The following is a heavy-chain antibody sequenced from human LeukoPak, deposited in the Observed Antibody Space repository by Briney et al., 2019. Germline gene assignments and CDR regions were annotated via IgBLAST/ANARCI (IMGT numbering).Heavy chain of an antibody. V-gene: IGHV4-61*02. Sequence: SETLSLTCTVSGGSISSGSYYWSWIRQPAGKGLEWIGRIYTSGSTNYNPSLKSRVTISVDTSKNQFSLKLSSVTAADTAVYYCASLIRRQGPNLIDYWGQGTLVTVSS. CDR1: GGSISSGSYY. D-gene: IGHD2-8*01. CDR3: ASLIRRQGPNLIDY. J-gene: IGHJ4*02. CDR2: IYTSGST.